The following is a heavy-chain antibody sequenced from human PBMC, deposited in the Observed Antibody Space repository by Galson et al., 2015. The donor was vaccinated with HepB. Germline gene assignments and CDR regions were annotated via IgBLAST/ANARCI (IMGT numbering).Heavy chain of an antibody. J-gene: IGHJ4*02. CDR2: INHSGST. CDR3: ARDADYYDSSGYPLDY. Sequence: QPPGKGLEWIGEINHSGSTNYNPSLKSRVTISVDTSKNQFSLKLSSVTAADTAVYYCARDADYYDSSGYPLDYWGQGTLVTVSS. V-gene: IGHV4-34*01. D-gene: IGHD3-22*01.